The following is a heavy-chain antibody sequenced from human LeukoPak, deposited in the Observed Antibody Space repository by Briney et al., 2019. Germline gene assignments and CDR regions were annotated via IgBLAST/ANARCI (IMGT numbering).Heavy chain of an antibody. CDR1: GFTFSSYG. CDR2: ISYDGSNK. Sequence: SGGSLRLSCAASGFTFSSYGMHWVRQAPGKGLEWVAVISYDGSNKYYADSVKGRFTIPRDNSKNTLYLQMNSLRAEDTAVYYCARGSYYDFWSGYHIGYYYYGMDVWGQGTTVTVSS. D-gene: IGHD3-3*01. CDR3: ARGSYYDFWSGYHIGYYYYGMDV. V-gene: IGHV3-30*03. J-gene: IGHJ6*02.